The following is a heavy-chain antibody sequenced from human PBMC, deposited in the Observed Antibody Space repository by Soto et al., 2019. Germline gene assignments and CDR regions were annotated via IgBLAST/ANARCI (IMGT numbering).Heavy chain of an antibody. CDR2: IYSSGTT. Sequence: SETLSLTCTVAGGSISGFYWSWVRQPAGKGLEWIGRIYSSGTTKYNPSLRNRVTMSVDTSTDQYSLNLASMTAADTAVYFCARGPFCGDDCYFDVWGQGTQVTVSS. D-gene: IGHD2-21*02. CDR3: ARGPFCGDDCYFDV. V-gene: IGHV4-4*07. J-gene: IGHJ4*02. CDR1: GGSISGFY.